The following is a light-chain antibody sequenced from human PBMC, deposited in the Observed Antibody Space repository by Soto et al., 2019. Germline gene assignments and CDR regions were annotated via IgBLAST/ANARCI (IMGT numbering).Light chain of an antibody. J-gene: IGKJ1*01. Sequence: EIVMTQSPATLSVSTGERATLSCRASQSVSSNLAWYQQKPGQAPRLLIYDASNRATGIPARFSGSGSGTDFTLTISRLEPEDFALYYCHQYGDSRWTFGQGTKVDI. CDR1: QSVSSN. CDR2: DAS. V-gene: IGKV3D-15*01. CDR3: HQYGDSRWT.